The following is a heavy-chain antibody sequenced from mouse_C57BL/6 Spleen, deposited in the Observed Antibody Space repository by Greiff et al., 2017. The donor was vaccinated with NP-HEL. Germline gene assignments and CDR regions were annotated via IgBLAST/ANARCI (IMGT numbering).Heavy chain of an antibody. V-gene: IGHV1-4*01. Sequence: VQLQQSGAELARPGASAKMSCKASGYTFTSYTMHWVKQRPGQGLEWIGYINPSSGYTKYNQKFKDKATLTADKSSSTAYMQLSSLTSEDSAVYYCARSEAYSDWGQGTLVTVSA. D-gene: IGHD1-1*01. J-gene: IGHJ3*01. CDR1: GYTFTSYT. CDR3: ARSEAYSD. CDR2: INPSSGYT.